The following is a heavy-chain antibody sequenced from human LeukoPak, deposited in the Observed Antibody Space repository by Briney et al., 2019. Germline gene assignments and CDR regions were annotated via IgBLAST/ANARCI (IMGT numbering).Heavy chain of an antibody. Sequence: SETLSLTCAVYGGSFSGYYWSWIRQPPGKGLEWIGEINHSGSTNYNPSLKSRVTISVDTSKNQFSLKLSSVTAADTAVYYCARGLVYCSSTSCYGRPLGYYYYYGMDVWGQGTTVTVSS. V-gene: IGHV4-34*01. CDR1: GGSFSGYY. D-gene: IGHD2-2*01. CDR3: ARGLVYCSSTSCYGRPLGYYYYYGMDV. CDR2: INHSGST. J-gene: IGHJ6*02.